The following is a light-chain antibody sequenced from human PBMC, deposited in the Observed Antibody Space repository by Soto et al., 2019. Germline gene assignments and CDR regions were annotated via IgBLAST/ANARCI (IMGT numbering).Light chain of an antibody. CDR2: EGS. CDR1: SSDVGSYNL. CDR3: CSYAGSSTPNV. J-gene: IGLJ1*01. V-gene: IGLV2-23*01. Sequence: QSVLTQPASVSGSPGQSITISCTGTSSDVGSYNLVSWYQQHPGKAPKLMIYEGSKRPSGVSNRFSGSKSGNTASLTISGLQAEDEADYSCCSYAGSSTPNVFGSGTKVPAL.